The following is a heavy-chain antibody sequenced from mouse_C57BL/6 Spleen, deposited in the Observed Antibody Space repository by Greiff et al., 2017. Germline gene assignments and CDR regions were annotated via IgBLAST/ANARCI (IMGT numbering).Heavy chain of an antibody. Sequence: VQLQQSGPGLVKPSQSLSLTCSVTGYSITSGYYWNWIRQFPGNKLEWMGYISYDGSNNYNPSLKNRISITRDTSKNQFFLKLNSVTTEDTATYYCARGYGYDVFAYWGQGTLVTVSA. V-gene: IGHV3-6*01. D-gene: IGHD2-2*01. CDR3: ARGYGYDVFAY. J-gene: IGHJ3*01. CDR2: ISYDGSN. CDR1: GYSITSGYY.